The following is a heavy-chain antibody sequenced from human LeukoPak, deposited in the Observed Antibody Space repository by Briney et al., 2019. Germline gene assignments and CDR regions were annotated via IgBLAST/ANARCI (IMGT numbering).Heavy chain of an antibody. CDR1: GFTFSDYY. D-gene: IGHD2-2*01. CDR2: ISSSGSTI. CDR3: ARAPYCSSTSCSPWFDY. J-gene: IGHJ4*02. Sequence: GGSLRLSCAASGFTFSDYYMSWIRQAPGKGLEWVSYISSSGSTIYYADSVKGRFTISRDNAKNSLYLQMNSLRAEDTAVYYCARAPYCSSTSCSPWFDYWGQGTLVTVSS. V-gene: IGHV3-11*01.